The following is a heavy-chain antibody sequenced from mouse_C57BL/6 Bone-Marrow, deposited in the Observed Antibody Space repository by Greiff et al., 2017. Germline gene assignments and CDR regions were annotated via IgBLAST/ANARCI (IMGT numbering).Heavy chain of an antibody. CDR2: INPSSGYT. CDR1: GYTFTSYW. CDR3: ARCILLYYFDY. J-gene: IGHJ2*01. Sequence: VQLQQSGAELAKPGASVKLSCKASGYTFTSYWMHWVKQRPGQGLEWIGYINPSSGYTKYNQKFKDKATLTADKSSSTAYMQLSSLTYADSAVYDCARCILLYYFDYWGQGTTLTVSS. V-gene: IGHV1-7*01.